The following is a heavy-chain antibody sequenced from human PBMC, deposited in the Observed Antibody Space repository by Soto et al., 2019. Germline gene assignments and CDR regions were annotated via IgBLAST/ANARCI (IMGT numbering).Heavy chain of an antibody. CDR2: IIPIFGTA. J-gene: IGHJ3*02. Sequence: GASVKVSCKASGGTFSSYAISRVRQAPGQGLEWMGGIIPIFGTANYAQKFQGRVTITADESTSTAYMELSSLRSEDTAVYYCARPTGGGTDYGGNSDAFDIWGQGTMVTVSS. D-gene: IGHD4-17*01. V-gene: IGHV1-69*13. CDR3: ARPTGGGTDYGGNSDAFDI. CDR1: GGTFSSYA.